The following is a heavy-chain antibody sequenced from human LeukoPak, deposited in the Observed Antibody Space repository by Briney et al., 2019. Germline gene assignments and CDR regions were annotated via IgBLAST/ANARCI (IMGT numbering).Heavy chain of an antibody. J-gene: IGHJ6*02. CDR3: AKEGYDYVWGSYRYSPYYYYGMDV. CDR1: GFTFSSYG. V-gene: IGHV3-30*18. CDR2: ISYNGSNK. Sequence: GGSLRLSCAASGFTFSSYGMHWVRQAPGKGLEWVAVISYNGSNKYYADSVKGRFTISRDNSKNTLYLQMNSLRVEDTAVYYCAKEGYDYVWGSYRYSPYYYYGMDVWGQGTTVTVSS. D-gene: IGHD3-16*02.